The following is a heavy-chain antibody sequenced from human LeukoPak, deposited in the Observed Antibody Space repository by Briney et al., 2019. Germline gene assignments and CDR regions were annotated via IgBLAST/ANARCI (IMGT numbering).Heavy chain of an antibody. CDR2: IHTSGST. V-gene: IGHV4-61*02. J-gene: IGHJ5*02. CDR1: GGSISSGSYY. CDR3: AREVYYDSSGYYDWFDP. D-gene: IGHD3-22*01. Sequence: PSETLSLTCTVSGGSISSGSYYWSWIRQPAGKGLEWIGRIHTSGSTNYNPSLKSRVTISVDTSKNQFSLKLSSVTAADTAVYYCAREVYYDSSGYYDWFDPWGQGTLVTVSS.